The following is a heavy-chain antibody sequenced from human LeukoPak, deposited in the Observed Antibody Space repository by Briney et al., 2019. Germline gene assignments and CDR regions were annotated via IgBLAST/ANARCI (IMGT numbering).Heavy chain of an antibody. D-gene: IGHD1-26*01. CDR3: ARGGGSFQFDS. CDR1: GFTFSSYG. Sequence: GGSLRLSCAASGFTFSSYGMSWVRQAPGKGLEWVSAISGSGGSTYYADSVKGRFTISRDNSQNAVYLQMNSLRAEDTAVYYCARGGGSFQFDSWGQGTLVTVSS. V-gene: IGHV3-23*01. CDR2: ISGSGGST. J-gene: IGHJ4*02.